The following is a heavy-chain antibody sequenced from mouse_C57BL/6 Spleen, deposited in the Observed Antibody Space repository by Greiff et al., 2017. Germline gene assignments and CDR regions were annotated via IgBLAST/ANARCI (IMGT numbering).Heavy chain of an antibody. D-gene: IGHD1-1*01. CDR3: APTVVARGWYFDV. J-gene: IGHJ1*03. CDR2: IYPGDGDT. Sequence: QVQLQQSGPELVKPGASVKISCKASGYAFSSSWMNWVKQRPGKGLEGFGRIYPGDGDTNYNGKFKGQATLTADKSSSTAYMQLSSLTSEDSAVYFCAPTVVARGWYFDVWGTGTTVTVSS. CDR1: GYAFSSSW. V-gene: IGHV1-82*01.